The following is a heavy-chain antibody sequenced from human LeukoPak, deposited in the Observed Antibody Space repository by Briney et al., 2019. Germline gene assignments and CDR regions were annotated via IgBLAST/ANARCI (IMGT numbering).Heavy chain of an antibody. D-gene: IGHD3-22*01. V-gene: IGHV3-21*01. CDR1: GFTFSGYS. CDR3: AREVSEGFDF. Sequence: SGGSLRLSCTASGFTFSGYSMNWIRQAPGKGLEWVSSFGTRSTSIYHAGSVKGRLAISRDNAKNSLYLQMNSLRAEDTALYYCAREVSEGFDFWGQGTLVTVSS. J-gene: IGHJ4*02. CDR2: FGTRSTSI.